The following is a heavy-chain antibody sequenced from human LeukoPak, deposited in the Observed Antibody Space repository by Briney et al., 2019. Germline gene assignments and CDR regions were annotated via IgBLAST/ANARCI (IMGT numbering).Heavy chain of an antibody. D-gene: IGHD6-25*01. CDR2: INPSGGST. CDR1: GYTFTSYY. V-gene: IGHV1-46*01. J-gene: IGHJ5*02. CDR3: ARVLSGGDWSDP. Sequence: ASVKVSCKASGYTFTSYYMHWVRQAPGQGLEWMGIINPSGGSTSYAQKFQGRVTMTRDMSTSTVYMELSSLRSEDTAVYYCARVLSGGDWSDPWGQGTLVTVSS.